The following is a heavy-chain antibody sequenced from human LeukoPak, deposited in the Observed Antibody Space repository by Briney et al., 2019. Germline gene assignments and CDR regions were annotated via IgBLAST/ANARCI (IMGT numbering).Heavy chain of an antibody. V-gene: IGHV3-23*01. Sequence: GSLRLSCGASGFTFSSFGMSWVRQAPGKGLEWVSTISGSGDSTYYADSVKGRFTISRDNAKNSLYLQMNSLRVEDTAVYYCARDGPYYFGSGSGRKVFDYWGQGTLVTVSS. J-gene: IGHJ4*02. CDR3: ARDGPYYFGSGSGRKVFDY. D-gene: IGHD3-10*01. CDR2: ISGSGDST. CDR1: GFTFSSFG.